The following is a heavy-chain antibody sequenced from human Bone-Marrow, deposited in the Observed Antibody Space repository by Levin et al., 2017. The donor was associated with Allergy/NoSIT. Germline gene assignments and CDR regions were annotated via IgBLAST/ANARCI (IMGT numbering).Heavy chain of an antibody. V-gene: IGHV3-30-3*01. CDR1: GFTFSSFA. Sequence: SCAASGFTFSSFAMHWVRQAPGKGLEWVSVISYDGGKKYYADSVKGRFTTSRDNPKNTLYLQMNSLRAEDTAVYYCARDDDYGDYVLDYWGQGALVTVSS. CDR2: ISYDGGKK. CDR3: ARDDDYGDYVLDY. J-gene: IGHJ4*02. D-gene: IGHD4-17*01.